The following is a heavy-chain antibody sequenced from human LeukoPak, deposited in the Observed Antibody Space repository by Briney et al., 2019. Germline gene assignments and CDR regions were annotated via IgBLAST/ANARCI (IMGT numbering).Heavy chain of an antibody. V-gene: IGHV3-30*02. CDR3: AKDTHIGYGDPSALYDY. CDR2: IRYDGSNK. D-gene: IGHD4-17*01. J-gene: IGHJ4*02. Sequence: PGGSLRLSCAASGFTFNKYGMHWVRQAPGKGLEWVTFIRYDGSNKYYADSVKGRFAISRDNSKSTLYLQMNSLRAEDTAVYYCAKDTHIGYGDPSALYDYWGQGTLVTVSS. CDR1: GFTFNKYG.